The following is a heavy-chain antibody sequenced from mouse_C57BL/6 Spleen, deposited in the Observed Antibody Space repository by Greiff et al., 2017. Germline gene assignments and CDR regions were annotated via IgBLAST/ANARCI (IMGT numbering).Heavy chain of an antibody. CDR1: GYTFTSYW. CDR3: ARGDGHYVYFDY. V-gene: IGHV1-69*01. CDR2: IDPSDSYT. Sequence: VQLQQPGAELVMPGASVKLSCKASGYTFTSYWMHWVKQRPGQGLEWIGEIDPSDSYTNYNQKFKGKSTLTVDKSSSTAYMQLSSLTSEDSAVYYCARGDGHYVYFDYWGQGTTLTVSS. J-gene: IGHJ2*01. D-gene: IGHD2-3*01.